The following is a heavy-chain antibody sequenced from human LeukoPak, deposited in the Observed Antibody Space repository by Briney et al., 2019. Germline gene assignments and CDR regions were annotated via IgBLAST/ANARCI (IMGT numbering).Heavy chain of an antibody. D-gene: IGHD1-1*01. CDR3: ARDSELDYFDY. Sequence: SETLSLTCTVSGGSISSGGYYWSWIRQHPGKGLEWIGYIYYSGSTYYNPSLKSRVTISVDTSKNQFSLKLSSVTAADTAVYYCARDSELDYFDYWGQGTLVTVSS. CDR2: IYYSGST. CDR1: GGSISSGGYY. V-gene: IGHV4-31*03. J-gene: IGHJ4*02.